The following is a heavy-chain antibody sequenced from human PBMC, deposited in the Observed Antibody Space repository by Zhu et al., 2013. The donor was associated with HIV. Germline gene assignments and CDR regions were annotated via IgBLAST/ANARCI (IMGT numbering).Heavy chain of an antibody. V-gene: IGHV1-69*01. Sequence: QVQLVQSGAEVKKPGSSVKVSCKASGGTFSSYAISWVRQAPGQGLEWMGGIIPIFGTANYAQKFQGRVTITADESTSTAYMELSSLRSEDTAVYYCARDGSSMGYPGKGWFDPWGQGTLVTVSS. CDR1: GGTFSSYA. CDR3: ARDGSSMGYPGKGWFDP. CDR2: IIPIFGTA. D-gene: IGHD6-6*01. J-gene: IGHJ5*02.